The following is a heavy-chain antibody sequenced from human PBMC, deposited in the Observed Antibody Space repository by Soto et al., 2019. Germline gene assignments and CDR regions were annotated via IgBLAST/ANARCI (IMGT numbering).Heavy chain of an antibody. D-gene: IGHD3-3*01. Sequence: GGSLRLSCAASGFTFRSFTMNWVRQAPGKGLEWVSSISAGSSYIYYADSVKGRFTISRDNAKDSLYLQMNSLRAEDTAVFYCAREGITIFAFDYWGQGTLVTVSS. CDR3: AREGITIFAFDY. J-gene: IGHJ4*02. V-gene: IGHV3-21*01. CDR2: ISAGSSYI. CDR1: GFTFRSFT.